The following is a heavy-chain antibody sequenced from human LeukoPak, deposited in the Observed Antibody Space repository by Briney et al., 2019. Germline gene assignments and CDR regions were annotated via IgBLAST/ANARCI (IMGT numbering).Heavy chain of an antibody. CDR3: AVQSVLRFRDY. V-gene: IGHV4-34*01. Sequence: SETLSLTCAVYGGSFSGYYWSWIRQPPGKGLEWIGEINHSGNTNHNPSLKSRVTISVDTSKNQFSLKLSSVTAADTAVYYCAVQSVLRFRDYWGQGTLVTVSS. J-gene: IGHJ4*02. CDR2: INHSGNT. CDR1: GGSFSGYY. D-gene: IGHD3-3*01.